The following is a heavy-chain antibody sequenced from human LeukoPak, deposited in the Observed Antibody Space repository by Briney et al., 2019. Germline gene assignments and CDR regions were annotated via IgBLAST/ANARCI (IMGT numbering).Heavy chain of an antibody. D-gene: IGHD6-13*01. CDR3: AKDPGDHSWYFVL. CDR1: GFTFSAYA. V-gene: IGHV3-23*01. J-gene: IGHJ4*02. Sequence: GGSLRLSCAASGFTFSAYAMAWIRQAPVKGLEWVATISASGANTHYADSVKGRFTIARVSSMITLFLQMNGLRADDTAVYYCAKDPGDHSWYFVLWGQGTLVTVSS. CDR2: ISASGANT.